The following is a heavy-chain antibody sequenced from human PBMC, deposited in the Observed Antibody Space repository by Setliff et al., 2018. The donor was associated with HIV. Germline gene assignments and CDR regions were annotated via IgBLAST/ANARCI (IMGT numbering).Heavy chain of an antibody. CDR2: IYHSGSS. J-gene: IGHJ4*02. D-gene: IGHD6-13*01. CDR1: GYSISSGYY. V-gene: IGHV4-38-2*01. Sequence: SETLSLTCAVSGYSISSGYYWGWIRQPPGKGLEWIGAIYHSGSSYYSPSLKSRVTLFLDTSKNQFSLTLNSLTAADTAVYYCARLAGQRTIAAADYFFDLWGQGALVTVS. CDR3: ARLAGQRTIAAADYFFDL.